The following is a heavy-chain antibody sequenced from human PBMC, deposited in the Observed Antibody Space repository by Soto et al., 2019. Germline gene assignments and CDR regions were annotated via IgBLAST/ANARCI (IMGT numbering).Heavy chain of an antibody. CDR2: INPSGGST. J-gene: IGHJ4*02. CDR3: ARGYSSSSPWDY. CDR1: GYTFTSHY. Sequence: GASVKVSCKASGYTFTSHYIHWVRQAPGQGLEWMGIINPSGGSTSYTQKFQGRVTMARDTSTSTVYMELSSLRSEDTAVYYCARGYSSSSPWDYWGQGTLVTVSS. V-gene: IGHV1-46*03. D-gene: IGHD6-6*01.